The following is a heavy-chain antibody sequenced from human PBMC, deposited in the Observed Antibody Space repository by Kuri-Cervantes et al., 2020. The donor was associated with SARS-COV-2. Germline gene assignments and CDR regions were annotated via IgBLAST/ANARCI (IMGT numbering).Heavy chain of an antibody. V-gene: IGHV3-7*03. J-gene: IGHJ4*02. CDR2: IKQDDTEY. CDR1: GFSFSTYW. Sequence: ETLSLTCAASGFSFSTYWMNWVRQAPGKGLEWVANIKQDDTEYYYVDSVRGRFTISRDNSKNTVYLQMNSLRAEDTAVYYCARDLGGVSGPFDYWGQGTLVTSPQ. D-gene: IGHD3-16*01. CDR3: ARDLGGVSGPFDY.